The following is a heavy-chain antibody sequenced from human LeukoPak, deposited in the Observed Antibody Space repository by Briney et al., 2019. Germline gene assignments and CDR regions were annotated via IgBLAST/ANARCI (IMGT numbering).Heavy chain of an antibody. V-gene: IGHV1-2*02. D-gene: IGHD3-22*01. CDR1: GYTFTGYY. CDR2: INPNSGGT. J-gene: IGHJ3*02. CDR3: ARGRHMIVVTDDAFDI. Sequence: GASVKVSCKASGYTFTGYYMHWVRQAPGQGLEWMGWINPNSGGTNYAQKFQGRVTITRDTSASTAYMELSSLRSEDMAVYYCARGRHMIVVTDDAFDIWGQGTMVTVSS.